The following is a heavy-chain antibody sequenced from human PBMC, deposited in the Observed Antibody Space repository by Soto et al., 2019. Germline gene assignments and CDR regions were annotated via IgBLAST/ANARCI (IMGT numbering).Heavy chain of an antibody. CDR2: IIPIFSTT. V-gene: IGHV1-69*12. J-gene: IGHJ3*02. Sequence: QVHLVQSGAEVKKPGSSVKVSCKASGGSFSNHAINWVRQTPGQGLEWMGRIIPIFSTTNYAQKFQGRVTFPADESTVTAYMELSSLKHDDTAKHYCAREVAADGTFREDVFDIWGQGTMVTVSS. CDR3: AREVAADGTFREDVFDI. CDR1: GGSFSNHA. D-gene: IGHD6-13*01.